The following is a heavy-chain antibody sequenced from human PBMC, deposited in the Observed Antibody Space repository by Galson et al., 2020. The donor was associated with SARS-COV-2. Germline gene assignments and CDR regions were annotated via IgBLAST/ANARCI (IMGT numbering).Heavy chain of an antibody. D-gene: IGHD5-12*01. CDR3: ATFATTFDY. V-gene: IGHV1-24*01. CDR2: VNPENGQI. Sequence: ASVKVSCRVPGNSLTEITIHWLRQAPGKGLEWLAGVNPENGQILYAQKVQGRLSLTEDTSSDTAYMDLTSLRSDDTAVYYCATFATTFDYWGQGTLVTVSS. J-gene: IGHJ4*02. CDR1: GNSLTEIT.